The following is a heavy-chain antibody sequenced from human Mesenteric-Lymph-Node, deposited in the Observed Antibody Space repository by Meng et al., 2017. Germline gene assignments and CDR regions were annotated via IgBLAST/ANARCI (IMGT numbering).Heavy chain of an antibody. CDR1: VDSITSHNW. CDR3: ARVGWRQWSFDL. V-gene: IGHV4-30-4*01. J-gene: IGHJ2*01. Sequence: QVQLRESGPAPEKPSETLSLPCAVSVDSITSHNWWAWVRRPPGKGLEWIGYIYYSGNTYYNPSLKSRVTISIDTSKNQFSLKLSSATAADTAVYYCARVGWRQWSFDLWGRGTLVTVSS. CDR2: IYYSGNT. D-gene: IGHD5-18*01.